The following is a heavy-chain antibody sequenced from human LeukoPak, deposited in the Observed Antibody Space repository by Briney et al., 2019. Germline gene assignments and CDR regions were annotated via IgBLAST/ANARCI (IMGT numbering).Heavy chain of an antibody. CDR1: GGSLSGYY. V-gene: IGHV4-34*01. CDR2: INHSGST. J-gene: IGHJ4*02. Sequence: SETLSLTCAVYGGSLSGYYWSWIRQPPGKGLEWIGEINHSGSTNYNPSLKSRVTISVDTSKNQFSLKLSSVTAADTAVYYCARHGGRWLHLYYFDYWGQGTLVTVSS. CDR3: ARHGGRWLHLYYFDY. D-gene: IGHD5-24*01.